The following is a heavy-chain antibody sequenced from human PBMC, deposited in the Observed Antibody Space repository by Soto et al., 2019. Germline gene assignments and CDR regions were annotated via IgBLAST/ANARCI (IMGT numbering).Heavy chain of an antibody. D-gene: IGHD2-21*01. CDR1: GGTLSTFIYYP. CDR2: IVPNIGTA. Sequence: QVQLVQSGAEVKKPGSSVKVSCKASGGTLSTFIYYPVNWVRQAPGQGLEWMGGIVPNIGTANYGQKFQGRVTITADKSTGTVYMELSNLTSEDTALYYCARRDSVGFYCFFDSWGQGTLVTVSS. V-gene: IGHV1-69*06. J-gene: IGHJ4*02. CDR3: ARRDSVGFYCFFDS.